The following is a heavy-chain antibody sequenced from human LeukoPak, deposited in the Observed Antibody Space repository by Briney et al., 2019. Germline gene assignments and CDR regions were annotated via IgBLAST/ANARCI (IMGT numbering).Heavy chain of an antibody. CDR1: GFTFSSFA. J-gene: IGHJ4*02. CDR2: ISYDGSNK. D-gene: IGHD6-19*01. Sequence: GGSLRLSCAASGFTFSSFAMHWVRQAPGKGLEWVAVISYDGSNKYCADSVKGRFTISRDNSKDTLYLQMNSLRAEDTAVYYCAREQAVAGLYFDYWGQGTLVTVSS. CDR3: AREQAVAGLYFDY. V-gene: IGHV3-30*03.